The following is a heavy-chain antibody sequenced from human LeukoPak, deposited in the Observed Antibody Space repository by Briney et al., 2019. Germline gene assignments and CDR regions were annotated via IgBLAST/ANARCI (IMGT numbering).Heavy chain of an antibody. Sequence: GGSLRLSCAASGFTFSSYWMHWVRQAPGKGLGWVSRINSDGSSTSYADSVKGRFTISRDNAKNTLYLQMNSLRAEDTAVYYCARAVYYYDSSGYYAGEAFDYWGQGTLVTVSS. CDR1: GFTFSSYW. D-gene: IGHD3-22*01. J-gene: IGHJ4*02. CDR3: ARAVYYYDSSGYYAGEAFDY. V-gene: IGHV3-74*01. CDR2: INSDGSST.